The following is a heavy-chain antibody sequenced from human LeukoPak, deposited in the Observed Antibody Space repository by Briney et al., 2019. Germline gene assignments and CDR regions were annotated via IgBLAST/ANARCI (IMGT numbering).Heavy chain of an antibody. CDR3: AKEGGTTGTTLAFFDL. D-gene: IGHD1-7*01. V-gene: IGHV3-23*01. J-gene: IGHJ2*01. CDR2: ISGSGGST. Sequence: TGGSLRLSCAASGFTFSSYAMSWVRQAPGKGLEWVSAISGSGGSTYYADSVKGRSTLSRDNSKNALYLQINSLRAEDTAIYYCAKEGGTTGTTLAFFDLWGRGTLVTVSS. CDR1: GFTFSSYA.